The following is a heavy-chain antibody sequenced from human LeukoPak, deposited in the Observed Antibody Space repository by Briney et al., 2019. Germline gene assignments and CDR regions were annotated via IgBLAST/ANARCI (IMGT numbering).Heavy chain of an antibody. CDR3: AELGITMIGGV. CDR2: ISSSGSTI. Sequence: GGSLRLSCAASGLTFSGFWMTWVRQAPGRGLEWVSYISSSGSTIYYADSVKGRFTISRDNAKNSLYLQMNSLRAEDTAVYYCAELGITMIGGVWGKGTTVTISS. J-gene: IGHJ6*04. CDR1: GLTFSGFW. D-gene: IGHD3-10*02. V-gene: IGHV3-48*03.